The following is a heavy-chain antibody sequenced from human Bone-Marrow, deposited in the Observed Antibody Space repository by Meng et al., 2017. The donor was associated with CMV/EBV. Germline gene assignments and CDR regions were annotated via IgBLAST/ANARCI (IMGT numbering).Heavy chain of an antibody. CDR3: ARDTKDYYDSSGYFNY. D-gene: IGHD3-22*01. Sequence: SETLSLTCAVSGGSISSSNWWSWVRQPPGKGLEWIGEIYHSESTNYNPSLKSRVTISVDKSKNQFSLKLSSVTAADTAVYYCARDTKDYYDSSGYFNYWGQGTLVTVSS. CDR1: GGSISSSNW. V-gene: IGHV4-4*02. CDR2: IYHSEST. J-gene: IGHJ4*02.